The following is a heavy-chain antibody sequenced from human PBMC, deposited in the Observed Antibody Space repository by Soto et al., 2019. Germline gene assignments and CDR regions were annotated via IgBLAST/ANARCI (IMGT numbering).Heavy chain of an antibody. CDR1: GGSISSYY. J-gene: IGHJ4*02. D-gene: IGHD4-17*01. Sequence: SETLSLTCSVSGGSISSYYWSWIRQPPGKGLEWIGEINHSGSTNYNPSLKSRVTISVDTSKNQFSLKLSSVTAADTAVYYCARLPYGDYYFDYWGQGTLVTVSS. V-gene: IGHV4-34*01. CDR2: INHSGST. CDR3: ARLPYGDYYFDY.